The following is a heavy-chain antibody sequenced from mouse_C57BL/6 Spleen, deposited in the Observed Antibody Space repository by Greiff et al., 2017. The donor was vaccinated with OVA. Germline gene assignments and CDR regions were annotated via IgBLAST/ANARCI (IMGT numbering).Heavy chain of an antibody. V-gene: IGHV1-50*01. Sequence: QVQLKQPGAELVKPGASVKLSCKASGYTFTSYWMQWVKQRPGQGLEWIGEIDPSDSYTNYNQKFKGKATLTVDTSSSTAYMQLSSLTSEDSAVYYCARTATMVTPAWFAYWGQGTLVTVSA. D-gene: IGHD2-2*01. CDR3: ARTATMVTPAWFAY. CDR2: IDPSDSYT. CDR1: GYTFTSYW. J-gene: IGHJ3*01.